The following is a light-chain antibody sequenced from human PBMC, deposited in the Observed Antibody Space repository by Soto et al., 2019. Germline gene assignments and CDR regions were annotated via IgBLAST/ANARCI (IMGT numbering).Light chain of an antibody. CDR3: QQSSSTPLT. J-gene: IGKJ4*01. CDR2: AAS. V-gene: IGKV1-39*01. Sequence: DIQMTQSPSSLSASVGDRVTITCRASQSISSYLNWYQQKPGKAPKLLIYAASSLQSGVPSRFSGSGSGTDFTLTISSLQPEDFATYYCQQSSSTPLTFGGGTNVEIK. CDR1: QSISSY.